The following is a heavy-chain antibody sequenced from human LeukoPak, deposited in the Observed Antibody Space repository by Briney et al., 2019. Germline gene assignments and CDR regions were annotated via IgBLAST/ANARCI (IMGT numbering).Heavy chain of an antibody. D-gene: IGHD3-9*01. CDR1: GFTFSNAW. Sequence: SGGSLRLSCAASGFTFSNAWMSWVRQAPGKGREWVGRIKSKTDGGTTDYAAPVKGRFTISRDDSKNTLYLQMNSLKTEDTAVYYCRLRYFDWLLGWVDYWGQGTLVTVSS. CDR3: RLRYFDWLLGWVDY. J-gene: IGHJ4*02. V-gene: IGHV3-15*01. CDR2: IKSKTDGGTT.